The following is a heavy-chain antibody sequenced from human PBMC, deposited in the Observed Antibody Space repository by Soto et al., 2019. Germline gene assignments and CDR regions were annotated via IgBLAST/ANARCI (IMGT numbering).Heavy chain of an antibody. J-gene: IGHJ4*02. V-gene: IGHV4-39*01. Sequence: XTLSLASTVSGAPLSTISYYWGWIRQPPGKGLEWIGSNYYSGSTYYNPSLKSRITISVETSKNQFSLTMSSVTAADTAVYYCANYYDSSGLDFWGQGTLVTVSS. CDR2: NYYSGST. CDR1: GAPLSTISYY. CDR3: ANYYDSSGLDF. D-gene: IGHD3-22*01.